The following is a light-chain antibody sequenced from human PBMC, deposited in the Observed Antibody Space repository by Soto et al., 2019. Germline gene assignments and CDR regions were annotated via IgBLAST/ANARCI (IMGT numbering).Light chain of an antibody. Sequence: QSVLPQTPSVSGTPGQTVTISCSGSSSNIGSNSVNWYHQVAGTAPKLLIHSDNQRPSGVPDRFSGSKSGTSASLAISGLQSGDEADYYCATWDDTLNGRVFGGGTKLTVL. J-gene: IGLJ3*02. CDR1: SSNIGSNS. CDR2: SDN. V-gene: IGLV1-44*01. CDR3: ATWDDTLNGRV.